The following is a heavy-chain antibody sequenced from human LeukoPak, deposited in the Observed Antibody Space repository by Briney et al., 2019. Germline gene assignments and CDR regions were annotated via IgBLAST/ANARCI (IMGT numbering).Heavy chain of an antibody. CDR3: ARDRSTTAVDY. CDR1: GFTFSSYG. J-gene: IGHJ4*02. CDR2: IWYDGSNK. Sequence: GGSLRLSCAASGFTFSSYGMHWVRQAPGRGLQWVAVIWYDGSNKYYADSVKGRFTISRDNSKNTLYLQINGLRAEDTAVYYCARDRSTTAVDYWGQGTLVTVSS. V-gene: IGHV3-33*01. D-gene: IGHD1-26*01.